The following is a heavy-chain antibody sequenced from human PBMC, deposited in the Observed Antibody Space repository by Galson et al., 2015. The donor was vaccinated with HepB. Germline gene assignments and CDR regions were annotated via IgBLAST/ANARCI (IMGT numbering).Heavy chain of an antibody. CDR2: ISGSGGTT. Sequence: SLRLSCAASGFTFSRYAMSWVRQAPGKGLEWASAISGSGGTTYYADSVKGRFTISRDNSKNTLYLQMNSLRAEDTAVYYCAKVGGFAELSLDYWGQGTLVTVSS. CDR1: GFTFSRYA. D-gene: IGHD3-10*01. CDR3: AKVGGFAELSLDY. J-gene: IGHJ4*02. V-gene: IGHV3-23*01.